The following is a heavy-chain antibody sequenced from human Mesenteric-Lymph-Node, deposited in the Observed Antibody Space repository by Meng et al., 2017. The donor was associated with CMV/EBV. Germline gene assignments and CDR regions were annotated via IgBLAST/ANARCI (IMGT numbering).Heavy chain of an antibody. J-gene: IGHJ4*02. CDR1: GFTVSSNY. CDR2: ISGSGGST. D-gene: IGHD3-22*01. V-gene: IGHV3-23*01. CDR3: AKLNYYDSSDFDY. Sequence: GESLKISCAASGFTVSSNYMSWVRQAPGKGLEWVSAISGSGGSTYYADSVKGRFTISRDNSKNTLYLQMNSLRAEDTAVYYCAKLNYYDSSDFDYWGQGTLVTVSS.